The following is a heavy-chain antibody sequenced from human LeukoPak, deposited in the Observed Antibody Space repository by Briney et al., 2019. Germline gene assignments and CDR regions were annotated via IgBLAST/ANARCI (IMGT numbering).Heavy chain of an antibody. D-gene: IGHD2-2*01. CDR2: IYPGDSDT. J-gene: IGHJ5*02. V-gene: IGHV5-51*01. CDR1: GYSFTSYW. Sequence: GESLKISCKGSGYSFTSYWIGWVRQMPGKGLEWMGIIYPGDSDTRYSPSFQGQVTISADKSISTAYLQWSSLKASDTAMYYCARQAAYIVVVPGEMWLGPWGQGTLVTVSS. CDR3: ARQAAYIVVVPGEMWLGP.